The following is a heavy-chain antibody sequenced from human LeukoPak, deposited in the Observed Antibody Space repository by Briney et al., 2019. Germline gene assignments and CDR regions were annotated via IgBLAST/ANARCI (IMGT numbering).Heavy chain of an antibody. CDR3: NREGLLSAGPVRY. V-gene: IGHV3-49*03. CDR2: IRSKAYGRTT. J-gene: IGHJ4*02. Sequence: GGSLRLSCTASGFTFGDYAMSWFRQAPGKGLEWVGFIRSKAYGRTTEYAATVKGRFTISRDESKSIAYLQMKSLKTKATAVYYCNREGLLSAGPVRYWGEETLVTVSS. CDR1: GFTFGDYA. D-gene: IGHD2-2*01.